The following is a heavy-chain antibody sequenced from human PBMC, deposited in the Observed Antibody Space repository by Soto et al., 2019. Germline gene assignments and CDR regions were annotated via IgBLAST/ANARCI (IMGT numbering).Heavy chain of an antibody. J-gene: IGHJ4*02. V-gene: IGHV4-31*03. CDR1: GASISSGGYY. Sequence: QVQLLESGPGLVKPSQTLSLICNVSGASISSGGYYWSWIRQRPGGGLEWLGFIYYRGISHYNPSLKSRATISVDTSKNQFSLKLISVTAADTAVYYCARTEWIQLWFDYWGQGALVTVS. CDR3: ARTEWIQLWFDY. CDR2: IYYRGIS. D-gene: IGHD5-18*01.